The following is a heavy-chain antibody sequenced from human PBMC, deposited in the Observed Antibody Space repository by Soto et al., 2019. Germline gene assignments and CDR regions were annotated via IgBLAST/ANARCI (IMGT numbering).Heavy chain of an antibody. D-gene: IGHD3-22*01. CDR1: GGSISSSSYY. CDR2: IYYSGST. Sequence: QLQLQESGPGLVKPSETLSLTCTVSGGSISSSSYYWGWIRQPPGKGLEWIGSIYYSGSTYYNPSLKSRVTISVDTSKNQFSLKLSSVTAADTAVYYCARDDPQGYYYDSAFDYWGQGTLVTVSS. J-gene: IGHJ4*02. CDR3: ARDDPQGYYYDSAFDY. V-gene: IGHV4-39*02.